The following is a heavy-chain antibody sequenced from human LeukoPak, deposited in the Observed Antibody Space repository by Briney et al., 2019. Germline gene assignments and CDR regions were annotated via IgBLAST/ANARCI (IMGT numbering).Heavy chain of an antibody. CDR1: GFTFSSYG. J-gene: IGHJ4*02. V-gene: IGHV3-48*01. Sequence: GGSLRLSCAASGFTFSSYGMHWVRQAPGKGLEWVSYISGSSMIYYADSVKGRFTISRDIASNSLYLQMNSLRAEDTGVYYCAREASYSSSWATFDYWGQGTLVTVSS. D-gene: IGHD6-13*01. CDR2: ISGSSMI. CDR3: AREASYSSSWATFDY.